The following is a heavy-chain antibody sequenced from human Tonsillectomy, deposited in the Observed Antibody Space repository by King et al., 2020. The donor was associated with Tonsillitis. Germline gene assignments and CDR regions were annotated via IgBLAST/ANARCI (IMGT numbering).Heavy chain of an antibody. Sequence: VQLVQSGGGVVQPGGSLRLSCAASGVTFDDYAMHWVRQAPGKVLEWVSLISGGGGGTHYAYSVKSRFTISRDNSKNSLYLQMNSLRTEDTALYYCAKNMYSDSSEELDYWGQGTLVTVSS. V-gene: IGHV3-43*02. CDR3: AKNMYSDSSEELDY. D-gene: IGHD3-22*01. J-gene: IGHJ4*02. CDR2: ISGGGGGT. CDR1: GVTFDDYA.